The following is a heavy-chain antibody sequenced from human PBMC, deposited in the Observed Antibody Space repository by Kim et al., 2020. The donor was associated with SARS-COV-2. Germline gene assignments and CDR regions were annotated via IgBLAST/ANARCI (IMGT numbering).Heavy chain of an antibody. CDR3: AKDEWDFHAFDI. CDR1: GFTFSSYG. V-gene: IGHV3-30*18. CDR2: ISYDGSNK. D-gene: IGHD1-26*01. Sequence: GGSLRLSCAASGFTFSSYGMHWVRQAPGKGLEWVAVISYDGSNKYYADSVKGRFTISRDNSKNTLYLQMNSLRAEDTAVYYCAKDEWDFHAFDIWGQGTMVTVSS. J-gene: IGHJ3*02.